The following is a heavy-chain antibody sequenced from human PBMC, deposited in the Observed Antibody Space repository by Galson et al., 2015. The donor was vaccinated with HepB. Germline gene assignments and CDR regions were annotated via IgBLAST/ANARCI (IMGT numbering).Heavy chain of an antibody. V-gene: IGHV3-74*01. CDR2: MNSDGRSI. CDR3: VRDRPSTVSYIGFH. CDR1: GFDFSTHW. D-gene: IGHD3-10*01. J-gene: IGHJ4*02. Sequence: SLRLSCAASGFDFSTHWLHWVRQAPGQGLVWVSRMNSDGRSINYADSVKGRFTMSRDNAKNTLYLQMTSLRAEDTALYFCVRDRPSTVSYIGFHWGQGTLVTVSS.